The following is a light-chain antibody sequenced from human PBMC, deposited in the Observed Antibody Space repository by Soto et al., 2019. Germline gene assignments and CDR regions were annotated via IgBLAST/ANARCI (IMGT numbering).Light chain of an antibody. CDR1: QSPVHSDGIAY. CDR3: MQGTHWPIT. V-gene: IGKV2-30*02. CDR2: KVS. Sequence: DVVMTQSPLSRPVTLGQPASISCRSNQSPVHSDGIAYFSWFQXRQGRSPRRXIYKVSNRDSGVPARFRGSGSGTDFALKISRVEAEDVGVDYCMQGTHWPITFGQGTRLEIK. J-gene: IGKJ5*01.